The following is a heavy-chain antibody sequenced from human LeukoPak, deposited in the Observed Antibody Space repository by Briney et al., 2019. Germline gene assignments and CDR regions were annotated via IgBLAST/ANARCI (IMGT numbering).Heavy chain of an antibody. D-gene: IGHD4-17*01. CDR1: GYTFTDYS. V-gene: IGHV1-2*02. J-gene: IGHJ4*02. CDR3: ARGPDPDYGDYSWFGR. Sequence: GASVKVSCKASGYTFTDYSMHWVRQAPGQGLEWMGWINPNSGGTNYAQKFQGRVTMTRDTSISTAYMELSRLRSDDTAVYYCARGPDPDYGDYSWFGRWGQGTLVTVSS. CDR2: INPNSGGT.